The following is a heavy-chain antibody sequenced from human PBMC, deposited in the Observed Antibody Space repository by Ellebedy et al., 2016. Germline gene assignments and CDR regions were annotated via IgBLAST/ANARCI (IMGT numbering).Heavy chain of an antibody. D-gene: IGHD2-15*01. CDR3: ARGRGYCSGGSCYYFDY. J-gene: IGHJ4*02. V-gene: IGHV4-34*01. CDR1: GGSISSYY. CDR2: INHSGST. Sequence: SETLSLTXTVSGGSISSYYWSWIRQPPGKGLEWIGEINHSGSTNYNPSLKSRVTISVDTSKNQFSLKLSSVTAADTAVYYCARGRGYCSGGSCYYFDYWGQGTLVTVSS.